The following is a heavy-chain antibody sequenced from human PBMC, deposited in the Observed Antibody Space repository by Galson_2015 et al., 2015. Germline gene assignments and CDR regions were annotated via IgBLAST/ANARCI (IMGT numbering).Heavy chain of an antibody. CDR2: ISSSSSYI. Sequence: SLRLSCAASGFTFSSYSMNWVRQAPGKGLEWVSSISSSSSYIYYADSVKGRFTISRDNAKNSLYLQMNSLRAEDTAVYYCARAEPPIYWYFDLWGRGTLVTVSS. D-gene: IGHD1-14*01. CDR3: ARAEPPIYWYFDL. CDR1: GFTFSSYS. V-gene: IGHV3-21*01. J-gene: IGHJ2*01.